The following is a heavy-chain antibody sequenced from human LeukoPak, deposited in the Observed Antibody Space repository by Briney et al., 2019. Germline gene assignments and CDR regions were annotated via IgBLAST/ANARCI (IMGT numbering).Heavy chain of an antibody. J-gene: IGHJ4*02. Sequence: SETLSLTCTVSGGSISSGAYYWSWIRQPPGKGQEWIGYIYHSESTYYNPSLKSQVTMSVDRSKNQFSLKLSSVTAADTAVYYCARASNLADFDYWGQGTLVTVSS. CDR1: GGSISSGAYY. D-gene: IGHD6-19*01. CDR3: ARASNLADFDY. V-gene: IGHV4-30-2*01. CDR2: IYHSEST.